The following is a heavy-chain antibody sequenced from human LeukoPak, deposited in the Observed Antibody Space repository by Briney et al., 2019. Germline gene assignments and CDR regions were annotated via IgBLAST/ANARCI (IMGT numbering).Heavy chain of an antibody. CDR2: GYRSEAT. CDR1: GGSITSGNW. Sequence: SETLSLTCAVSGGSITSGNWWTWVRQPPGKGLEWIGEGYRSEATNYNPSLKTRVTISVDTSKNQFSLKVSSVTAADTAVYYCARHFCHYYGSGTYYNVIDYWGQGTRVTVSS. D-gene: IGHD3-10*01. CDR3: ARHFCHYYGSGTYYNVIDY. V-gene: IGHV4-4*02. J-gene: IGHJ4*02.